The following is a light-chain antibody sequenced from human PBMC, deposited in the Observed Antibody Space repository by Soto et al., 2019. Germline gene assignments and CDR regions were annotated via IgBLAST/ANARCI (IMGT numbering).Light chain of an antibody. CDR2: EVT. V-gene: IGLV2-8*01. CDR3: GPYAGDINIDV. Sequence: QSALTQPPSASGSPGQSVTISCAGTSSDVGGYNYVSWYQHHPGKAPKLIIYEVTKRPSGVPDRFAGSKSGNTASLTVSGLQAEYEADYDSGPYAGDINIDVFGGGTKLTGL. J-gene: IGLJ3*02. CDR1: SSDVGGYNY.